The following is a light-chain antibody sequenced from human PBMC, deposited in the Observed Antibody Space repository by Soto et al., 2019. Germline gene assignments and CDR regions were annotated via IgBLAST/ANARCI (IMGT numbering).Light chain of an antibody. J-gene: IGKJ3*01. V-gene: IGKV1-9*01. CDR1: QGISYY. CDR3: QQLDSYPRT. Sequence: MHLTQSPSSVSASVIDIVTITCLASQGISYYLAWYQQKPGKAPKLLISAASTLQSGVPSRFSGSGSGTNFTLTISSLQPEDFATYYCQQLDSYPRTFGPGTKVDIK. CDR2: AAS.